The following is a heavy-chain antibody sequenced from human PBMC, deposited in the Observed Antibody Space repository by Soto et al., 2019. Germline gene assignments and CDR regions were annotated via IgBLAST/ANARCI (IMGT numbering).Heavy chain of an antibody. CDR2: IYYSGST. CDR3: ARSGDALGIDY. D-gene: IGHD4-17*01. J-gene: IGHJ4*02. Sequence: QVQLQESGPGLVKPSETLSLTCTVSGGSISSYYWSWIRQPPGKGLEWIGYIYYSGSTNYNPSLKSRVPISVDTSKNQFSQKLSSVTAADTAVYYCARSGDALGIDYWGQGTLVTVTS. V-gene: IGHV4-59*01. CDR1: GGSISSYY.